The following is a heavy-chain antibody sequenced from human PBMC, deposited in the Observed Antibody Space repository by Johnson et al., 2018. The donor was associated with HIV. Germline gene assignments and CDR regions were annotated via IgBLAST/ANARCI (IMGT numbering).Heavy chain of an antibody. D-gene: IGHD3-10*01. V-gene: IGHV3-30*03. CDR1: GFTFSSYG. CDR2: ISYDGSDK. CDR3: ARGGLLWFGHPAD. Sequence: QVQLVESGGGVVQPGRSLRLSCAASGFTFSSYGMHWVRQAPAKGLEWVAVISYDGSDKYYVDSVKGRITISRDNAKNSLYLQMNSLRAEDTAVYYCARGGLLWFGHPADWGQGTMVTVSS. J-gene: IGHJ3*01.